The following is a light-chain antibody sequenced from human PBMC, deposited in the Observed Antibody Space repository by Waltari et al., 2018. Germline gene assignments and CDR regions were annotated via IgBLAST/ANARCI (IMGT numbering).Light chain of an antibody. V-gene: IGLV3-1*01. Sequence: SYDLTQPPSVSVSPGQTASITCSGDKLGDKFASWYQHKPGQSPVLVIYQDTKRPSGIPDRFSGSNSGNTATLTISGTQATDEADYYCQTWDTTTGVFGTGTQVTVL. CDR3: QTWDTTTGV. J-gene: IGLJ1*01. CDR1: KLGDKF. CDR2: QDT.